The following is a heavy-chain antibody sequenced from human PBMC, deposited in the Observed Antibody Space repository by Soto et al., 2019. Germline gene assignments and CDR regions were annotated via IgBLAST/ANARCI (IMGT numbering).Heavy chain of an antibody. CDR3: SGTTVTTESYYCYMDG. D-gene: IGHD4-17*01. J-gene: IGHJ6*02. Sequence: PGESLKISCKGSGYSFTSYWISWVRQLPGKGLERMGRIDPSDSYTNYSPSFQGHVTISADKSISTAYLQWSSLKASDTAMYYCSGTTVTTESYYCYMDGWGQGNTVTVSS. CDR2: IDPSDSYT. CDR1: GYSFTSYW. V-gene: IGHV5-10-1*01.